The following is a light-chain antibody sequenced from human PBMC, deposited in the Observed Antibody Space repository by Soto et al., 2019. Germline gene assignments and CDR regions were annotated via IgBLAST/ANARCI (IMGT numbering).Light chain of an antibody. CDR2: AAS. CDR1: QIISSY. Sequence: DIQMTQSPSSLSASIGDRFTITCRASQIISSYLNWYQQKPGKAPKLLIYAASSLQSGVPSRFSGSGSGTDFTLTISSLQPEDFATYYCQQSYSTLTWTFGQGTKVDIK. J-gene: IGKJ1*01. CDR3: QQSYSTLTWT. V-gene: IGKV1-39*01.